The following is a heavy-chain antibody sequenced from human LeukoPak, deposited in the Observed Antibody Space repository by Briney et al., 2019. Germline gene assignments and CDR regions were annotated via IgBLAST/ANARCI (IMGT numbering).Heavy chain of an antibody. Sequence: PSETLSLTCTVSGGPISSYYWSWIRQPPGKGLEWIGYIYYSGSTNYSPSLKSRVTISVDTSKNQFSLKLSSVTAADTAVYYCARSDSSGYSLMEHWGQGTLVTVSS. CDR2: IYYSGST. D-gene: IGHD3-22*01. J-gene: IGHJ1*01. CDR1: GGPISSYY. CDR3: ARSDSSGYSLMEH. V-gene: IGHV4-59*01.